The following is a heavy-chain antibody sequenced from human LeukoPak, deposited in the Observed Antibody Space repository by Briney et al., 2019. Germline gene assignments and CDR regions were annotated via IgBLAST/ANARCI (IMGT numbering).Heavy chain of an antibody. CDR1: GGSISSSSYY. D-gene: IGHD3-22*01. Sequence: SETLSLTCTVSGGSISSSSYYWGWIRQPPGKGLEWIGSIYYSGSTYYNPSLKSRVTISVDTSKNQFSLKLSSVTAADTAVYYCARDICLFPSMIVVVGCDAFDIWGQGTMVTVSS. J-gene: IGHJ3*02. V-gene: IGHV4-39*07. CDR2: IYYSGST. CDR3: ARDICLFPSMIVVVGCDAFDI.